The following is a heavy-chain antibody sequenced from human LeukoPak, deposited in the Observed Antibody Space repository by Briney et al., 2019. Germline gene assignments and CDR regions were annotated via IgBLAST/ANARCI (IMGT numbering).Heavy chain of an antibody. D-gene: IGHD6-6*01. Sequence: PSETLSLTCTGSGGSVSSYYWNWIRQPPGKGLEWIGYIYYSGSTNYNPSLKSRVTISVDTSKNQFSLRLSSVTAADTAVYYCARHRAYSSSSPFDYWGQGTLVTVSS. J-gene: IGHJ4*02. V-gene: IGHV4-59*08. CDR1: GGSVSSYY. CDR3: ARHRAYSSSSPFDY. CDR2: IYYSGST.